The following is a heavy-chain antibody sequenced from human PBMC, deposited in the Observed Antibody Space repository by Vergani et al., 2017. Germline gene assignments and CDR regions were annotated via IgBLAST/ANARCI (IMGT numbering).Heavy chain of an antibody. V-gene: IGHV3-33*01. Sequence: QVQLVESGGGVVQPGRSLRLSCAASGFTFSSYGMHWVRQAPGKGLEWVADIWYDGSNKYYADSVKGRFTISRDNSKNTLYLQMNSLRAEDTAVYYCARGMGLHGAFDIWGQGSMVTVSS. CDR2: IWYDGSNK. CDR1: GFTFSSYG. J-gene: IGHJ3*02. D-gene: IGHD4-11*01. CDR3: ARGMGLHGAFDI.